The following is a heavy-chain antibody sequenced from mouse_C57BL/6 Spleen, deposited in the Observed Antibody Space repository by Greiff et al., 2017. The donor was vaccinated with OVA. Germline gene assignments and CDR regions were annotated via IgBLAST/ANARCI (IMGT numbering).Heavy chain of an antibody. CDR3: ARALLWYFDY. CDR2: INPNNGGT. V-gene: IGHV1-18*01. D-gene: IGHD2-1*01. Sequence: EVQLQQSGPELVKPGDSVKIPCKASGYTFTDYNMDWVKQSHGKSLEWLGDINPNNGGTIYNKKFKGKATLTVDKSSSTAYMALRSLTSEDTAVYYCARALLWYFDYWGPGTTLTVSS. J-gene: IGHJ2*01. CDR1: GYTFTDYN.